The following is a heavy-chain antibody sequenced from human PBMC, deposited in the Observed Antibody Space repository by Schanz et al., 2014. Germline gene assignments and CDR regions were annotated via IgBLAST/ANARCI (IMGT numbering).Heavy chain of an antibody. CDR3: ARDHTTESYYSAGPPIDY. D-gene: IGHD1-26*01. J-gene: IGHJ4*02. V-gene: IGHV3-33*01. CDR1: GFTFSSYG. Sequence: QVQLVESGGGVGQPGRSLRLSCAASGFTFSSYGMHWVRQAPGKGLEWVAVIWYDGSNKYYADSVKGRFTISRDNSKNTLFLQMNSLRAEDTAVYYCARDHTTESYYSAGPPIDYWGQGTLLTVSS. CDR2: IWYDGSNK.